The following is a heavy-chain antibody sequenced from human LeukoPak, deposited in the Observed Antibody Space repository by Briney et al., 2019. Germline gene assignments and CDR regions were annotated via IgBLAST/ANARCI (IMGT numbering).Heavy chain of an antibody. Sequence: GGSLRLSCTASGFTFNTYWMSWVRQTPEKGLEWVSYISSSSSTIYYADSVKGRFTISRDNAKNSLYLQMNSLRAEDTAVYYCASRSDYWGQGTLVTVSS. J-gene: IGHJ4*02. CDR3: ASRSDY. V-gene: IGHV3-48*04. CDR2: ISSSSSTI. CDR1: GFTFNTYW.